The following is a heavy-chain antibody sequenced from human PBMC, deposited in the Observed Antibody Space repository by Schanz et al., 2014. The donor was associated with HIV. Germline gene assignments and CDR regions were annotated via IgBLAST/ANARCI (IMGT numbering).Heavy chain of an antibody. J-gene: IGHJ3*01. D-gene: IGHD6-19*01. CDR2: IWYDGSYK. Sequence: QVQLVESGGGVVQPGRSLRLSCAASGFTFSNFAMHWVRQAPGKGLEWAAVIWYDGSYKYYADSVKGRFAISREDSKNTVHLQMDSLRPEDTAVYYCAREGESSGRAGLFDLWGQGAMVTVSS. CDR3: AREGESSGRAGLFDL. V-gene: IGHV3-33*01. CDR1: GFTFSNFA.